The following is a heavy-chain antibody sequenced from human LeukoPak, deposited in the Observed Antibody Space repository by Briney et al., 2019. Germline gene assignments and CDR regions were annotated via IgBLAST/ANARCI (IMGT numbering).Heavy chain of an antibody. J-gene: IGHJ6*02. Sequence: GGSLRLSCAASGFTFSSYAMSWVRQAPGKGLEWVSAISGSGGSTYYADSVKGRFTISRDNSKNTLYLQMNSLRAEDTAVYYCAKVSYGSGSYYTGYYGMDVWGQGTTVAVSS. CDR3: AKVSYGSGSYYTGYYGMDV. CDR2: ISGSGGST. V-gene: IGHV3-23*01. D-gene: IGHD3-10*01. CDR1: GFTFSSYA.